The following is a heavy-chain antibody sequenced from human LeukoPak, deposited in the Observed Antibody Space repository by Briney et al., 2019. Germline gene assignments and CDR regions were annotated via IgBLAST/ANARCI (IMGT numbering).Heavy chain of an antibody. Sequence: SETLSLTCTVSGVSISSYYWSWIRQPPGKGLEWIGYIYYTGSTNYNPSLKSRVTISVDTSKNQVSLKLSSVTAADTAVYFCARQPPDTASFDYWGQGTLVTVSS. CDR1: GVSISSYY. V-gene: IGHV4-59*01. CDR3: ARQPPDTASFDY. D-gene: IGHD3-22*01. CDR2: IYYTGST. J-gene: IGHJ4*02.